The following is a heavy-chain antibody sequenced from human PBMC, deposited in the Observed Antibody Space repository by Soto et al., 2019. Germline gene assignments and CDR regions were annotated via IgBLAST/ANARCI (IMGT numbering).Heavy chain of an antibody. J-gene: IGHJ3*02. CDR2: IYTSGST. CDR1: GGSINDYY. D-gene: IGHD3-22*01. V-gene: IGHV4-4*07. Sequence: ETLSLTCTASGGSINDYYWSWIRQPAGKGLEWIGRIYTSGSTNYNPSLKSRVTMSVDTSKNQFSLKLSSVTAADTAVYYCARVFRLYDSSGYYKGDAFDIWGQGTMVT. CDR3: ARVFRLYDSSGYYKGDAFDI.